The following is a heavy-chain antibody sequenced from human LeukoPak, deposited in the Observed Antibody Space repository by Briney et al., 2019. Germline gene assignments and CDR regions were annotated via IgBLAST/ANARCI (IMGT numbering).Heavy chain of an antibody. D-gene: IGHD3-22*01. CDR3: ARTDYYDSSGYYGRGYYYYYGMDV. CDR2: ISSSGSTI. Sequence: GESLKVSCAASGFTFSSYEMNWVRQAPGKGLEWVSYISSSGSTIYYADSVKGRFTISRDNAKNSLYLQMNSLRAEDTAVYYCARTDYYDSSGYYGRGYYYYYGMDVWGQGTTVTVSS. J-gene: IGHJ6*02. CDR1: GFTFSSYE. V-gene: IGHV3-48*03.